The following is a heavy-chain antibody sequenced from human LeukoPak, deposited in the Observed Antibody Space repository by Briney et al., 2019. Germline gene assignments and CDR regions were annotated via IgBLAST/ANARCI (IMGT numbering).Heavy chain of an antibody. J-gene: IGHJ4*02. Sequence: PGGSLRLSCAASGFTFSSYAMHWVRQAPGKGLEWVAVISYDGSNKYYADSVKGRFTISRDNSKNTLYLQMNSLRAEDTAVYYCAKDMPAAAGTGSPFDYWGQGTLVTVSS. CDR1: GFTFSSYA. V-gene: IGHV3-30*04. D-gene: IGHD6-13*01. CDR2: ISYDGSNK. CDR3: AKDMPAAAGTGSPFDY.